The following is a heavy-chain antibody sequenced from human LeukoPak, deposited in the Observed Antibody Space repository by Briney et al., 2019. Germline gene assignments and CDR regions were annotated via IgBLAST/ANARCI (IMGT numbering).Heavy chain of an antibody. V-gene: IGHV3-33*08. CDR3: ARESGIAAALDL. CDR2: IWYGGSNK. CDR1: GFTFSAYS. Sequence: PGGSLRLSCAASGFTFSAYSMNWVRQAPGKGLEWVAVIWYGGSNKYYADSVKGRFTISRDNSKNTVYLQMNSLRAEDTAVYYCARESGIAAALDLWGQGTLVTVSS. D-gene: IGHD6-13*01. J-gene: IGHJ5*02.